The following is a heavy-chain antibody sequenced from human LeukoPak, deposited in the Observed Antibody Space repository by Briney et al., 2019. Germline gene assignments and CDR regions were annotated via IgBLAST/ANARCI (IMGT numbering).Heavy chain of an antibody. Sequence: PGGSLRLSCAASGFTVSSNYMSWVRQAPGKGLEWVSVIYSGGSTYYADSVKGRFTVSRDNSKNTLYLQMNSLRAEDTAVYHCARDGILWFGESYYFDYWGQGTLVTVSS. CDR3: ARDGILWFGESYYFDY. CDR2: IYSGGST. J-gene: IGHJ4*02. CDR1: GFTVSSNY. V-gene: IGHV3-66*01. D-gene: IGHD3-10*01.